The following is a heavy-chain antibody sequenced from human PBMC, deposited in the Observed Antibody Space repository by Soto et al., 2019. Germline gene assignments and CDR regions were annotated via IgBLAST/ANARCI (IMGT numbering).Heavy chain of an antibody. D-gene: IGHD2-2*02. CDR2: INSDGSST. Sequence: EVQLVESGGGLVQPGGSLRLSCAASGFTFSNYWMHWVRQAPGKGLVWLSRINSDGSSTSYADSVKGRFTISRDNAKNTLSLQMNSLRADDTAVYYCARGGVGRYCSSSSCYTWVFDYSGQGTLVTVSS. V-gene: IGHV3-74*01. CDR3: ARGGVGRYCSSSSCYTWVFDY. CDR1: GFTFSNYW. J-gene: IGHJ4*02.